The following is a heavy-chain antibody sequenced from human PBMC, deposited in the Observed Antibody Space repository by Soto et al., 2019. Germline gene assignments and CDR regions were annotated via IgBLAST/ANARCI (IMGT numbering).Heavy chain of an antibody. CDR3: ASDPGYYYDSSGSPDAFDI. J-gene: IGHJ3*02. Sequence: ASVKVSCKASGYTFTSYGISWVRQAPGQGLEWMGWISAYNGNTNYAQKLQGRVTMTTDTSTSTAYMELRSLRSDDTAVYYCASDPGYYYDSSGSPDAFDIWGQGTMVTVS. V-gene: IGHV1-18*04. CDR1: GYTFTSYG. CDR2: ISAYNGNT. D-gene: IGHD3-22*01.